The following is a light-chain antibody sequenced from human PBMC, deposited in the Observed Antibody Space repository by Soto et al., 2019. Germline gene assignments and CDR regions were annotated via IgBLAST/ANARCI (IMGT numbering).Light chain of an antibody. Sequence: SVLAQPPSVSAAPGQKVTISCSGTSSNIGNNYVSWYQHFPRTARKLLIYEDNKRPSEIPDRFSGSKSGTSATLGITGLQTGDEADYYCGTWDNSLSIYVFATGTKVTVL. CDR1: SSNIGNNY. J-gene: IGLJ1*01. V-gene: IGLV1-51*02. CDR2: EDN. CDR3: GTWDNSLSIYV.